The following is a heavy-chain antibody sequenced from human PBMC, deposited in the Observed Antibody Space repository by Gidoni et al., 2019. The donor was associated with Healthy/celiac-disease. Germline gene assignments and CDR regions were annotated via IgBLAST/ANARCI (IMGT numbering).Heavy chain of an antibody. Sequence: QVQLQESGPGLVKPSQTLSLTCTVSGGSISSGGYYWSWIRQHPGKGLEWIGYIYYSGSTYYNPSLKSRVTISVDTSKNQFSLKLSSVTAADTAVYYCARSPARNGYNWNSEPENWFDPWGQGTLVTVSS. J-gene: IGHJ5*02. V-gene: IGHV4-31*03. D-gene: IGHD1-7*01. CDR2: IYYSGST. CDR1: GGSISSGGYY. CDR3: ARSPARNGYNWNSEPENWFDP.